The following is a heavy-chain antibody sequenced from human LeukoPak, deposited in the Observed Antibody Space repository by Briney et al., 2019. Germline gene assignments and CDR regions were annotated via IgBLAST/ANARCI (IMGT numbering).Heavy chain of an antibody. CDR1: GFTFTSSA. D-gene: IGHD1-26*01. V-gene: IGHV1-58*01. CDR3: AADLTAIVGAPTGGDP. Sequence: SVKVSCKASGFTFTSSAVQWVRQARGQRLEWIGWIVVGSGNTNYAQKFQERVTITRDMSTGTAYMELSSLRSEDTAVYYCAADLTAIVGAPTGGDPWGQGTLVTVSS. CDR2: IVVGSGNT. J-gene: IGHJ5*02.